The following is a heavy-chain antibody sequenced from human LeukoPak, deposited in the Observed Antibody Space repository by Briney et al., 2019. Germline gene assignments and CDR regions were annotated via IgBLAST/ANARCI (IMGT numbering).Heavy chain of an antibody. CDR3: ASRSSIWSGYQDTLYYFDS. D-gene: IGHD3-3*01. CDR1: GGSISSYY. Sequence: SETLSLTCTVSGGSISSYYWSWSRQPPGKRLEWIGHIYYSGSTNYNPSLKSRVTISVDTSKNQFSLKLSSVTAADTAVYYCASRSSIWSGYQDTLYYFDSWGQGTLVTVSS. J-gene: IGHJ4*02. CDR2: IYYSGST. V-gene: IGHV4-59*01.